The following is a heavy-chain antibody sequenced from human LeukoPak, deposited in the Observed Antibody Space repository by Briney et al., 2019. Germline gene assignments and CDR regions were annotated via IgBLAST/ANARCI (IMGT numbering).Heavy chain of an antibody. V-gene: IGHV3-23*01. CDR3: ARVDTGSGINFDY. CDR1: GLTFNNYA. Sequence: GGSLRLSCAVSGLTFNNYAMSWVRQAPGKGLEWGSAISKSGDHTYYAASAKGRFTIYRDNSKNTQYLQMNSLRAEDTAVYYCARVDTGSGINFDYWGQGTLVTVSS. D-gene: IGHD3-10*01. CDR2: ISKSGDHT. J-gene: IGHJ4*02.